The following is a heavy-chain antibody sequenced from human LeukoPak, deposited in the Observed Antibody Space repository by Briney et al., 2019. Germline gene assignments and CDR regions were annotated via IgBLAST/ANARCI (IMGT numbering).Heavy chain of an antibody. D-gene: IGHD3-3*01. CDR2: IKQDGSEK. V-gene: IGHV3-7*01. CDR1: GFTFSSYW. J-gene: IGHJ4*02. Sequence: GGSLRLSCAASGFTFSSYWMSWVRQAPGKGLEWVANIKQDGSEKYYVDSVKGRFTISRDNAKNSLYLQMNSLRAEDTAVYYCARGGSNLVFWSGYYISYYFDYWGQGTLVTVSS. CDR3: ARGGSNLVFWSGYYISYYFDY.